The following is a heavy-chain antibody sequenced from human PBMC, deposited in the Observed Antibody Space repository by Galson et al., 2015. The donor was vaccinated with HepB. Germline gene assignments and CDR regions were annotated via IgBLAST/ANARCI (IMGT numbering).Heavy chain of an antibody. J-gene: IGHJ3*02. D-gene: IGHD3-3*01. V-gene: IGHV3-53*01. CDR1: GFTVSSNY. Sequence: SLRLSCAASGFTVSSNYMSWVRQAPGKGLEWVSIIYTDGRSDYADSVKGRFTISRDKSKNTLYLQMNNLRAEDKAVYYCARVDFWSGYFKDDASDIWGQGTMVTVSS. CDR3: ARVDFWSGYFKDDASDI. CDR2: IYTDGRS.